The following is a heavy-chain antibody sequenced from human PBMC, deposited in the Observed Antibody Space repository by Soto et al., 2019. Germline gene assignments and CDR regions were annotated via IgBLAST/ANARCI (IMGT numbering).Heavy chain of an antibody. V-gene: IGHV4-34*01. Sequence: QVQLQQWGAGLLKPSETLSLTCAVYGGSFSGYYWSWIRQPPGKGLEWIGEINHSGSTNYNPSLKSPVTISVDTSKNQFSLKLSSVTAADTAVYYCATYSGSLGRWFDPWGQGTLVTVSS. D-gene: IGHD3-10*01. J-gene: IGHJ5*02. CDR3: ATYSGSLGRWFDP. CDR2: INHSGST. CDR1: GGSFSGYY.